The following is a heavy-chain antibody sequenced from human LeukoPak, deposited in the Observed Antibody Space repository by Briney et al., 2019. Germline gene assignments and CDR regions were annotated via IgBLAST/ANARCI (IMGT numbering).Heavy chain of an antibody. D-gene: IGHD2-15*01. V-gene: IGHV4-31*03. CDR2: IYYSGST. CDR1: GGSISSGGYY. J-gene: IGHJ3*02. CDR3: ARDFCSGGSCYSDAFDN. Sequence: PSETLSLTCTVSGGSISSGGYYWSWIRQHPGKGLEWIGYIYYSGSTYYNPSLKSRVTISVDTSKNQFSLKLSSVTAADTAVYYCARDFCSGGSCYSDAFDNWGQGTMVTVSS.